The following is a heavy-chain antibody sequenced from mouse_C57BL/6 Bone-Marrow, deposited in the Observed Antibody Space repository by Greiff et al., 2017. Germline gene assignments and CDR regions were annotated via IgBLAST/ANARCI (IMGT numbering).Heavy chain of an antibody. Sequence: EVQLQQSGPELVKPGASVKIPCKASGYTFTDYNMDWVKQSHGTSLEWIGDINPNNGGTNYNQKFKGKATLTVDKSSSTAYMELRSLTSEDTAVYYCARSGLRYPCAYWGQGTLVTVSA. CDR1: GYTFTDYN. D-gene: IGHD1-1*01. CDR3: ARSGLRYPCAY. CDR2: INPNNGGT. J-gene: IGHJ3*01. V-gene: IGHV1-18*01.